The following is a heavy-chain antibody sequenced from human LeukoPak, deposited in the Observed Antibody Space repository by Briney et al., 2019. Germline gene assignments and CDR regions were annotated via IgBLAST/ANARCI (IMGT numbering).Heavy chain of an antibody. CDR3: ARRKGCSGGSRYGDTFDY. CDR2: ISYSGSP. V-gene: IGHV4-59*08. J-gene: IGHJ4*02. CDR1: GDSIGTYY. D-gene: IGHD2-15*01. Sequence: PSETLSLTCSVSGDSIGTYYWSWIRQPPGKGLEWIGYISYSGSPYYNPSLKSRVTMSVDTSKNQFSLKLSSVTAADTAVYYCARRKGCSGGSRYGDTFDYRGQGTLVTVSS.